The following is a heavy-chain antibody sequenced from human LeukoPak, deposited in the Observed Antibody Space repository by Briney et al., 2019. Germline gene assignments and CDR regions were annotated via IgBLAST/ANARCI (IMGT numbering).Heavy chain of an antibody. D-gene: IGHD3-22*01. CDR1: GFSFSDSV. CDR2: ISHDVKTT. CDR3: AKGSYYDSSGSFYFDY. J-gene: IGHJ4*02. V-gene: IGHV3-30*04. Sequence: GGSLRLSCVASGFSFSDSVIHWVRQAPGKGLEWVAVISHDVKTTYYADSAKGRFTISRDNSKNTLYVQVNSLGTEDTAAYYCAKGSYYDSSGSFYFDYWGQGTLVTVSS.